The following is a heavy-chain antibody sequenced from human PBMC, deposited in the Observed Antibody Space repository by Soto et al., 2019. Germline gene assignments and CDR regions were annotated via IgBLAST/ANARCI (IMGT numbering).Heavy chain of an antibody. D-gene: IGHD5-12*01. V-gene: IGHV3-23*01. CDR1: GFTFSSYA. J-gene: IGHJ6*02. Sequence: GGSLRLSCAASGFTFSSYAMSWVRQAPGKGLEWVSAISGSGGSTYYADSVKGRFTISRDNSKNTLYLQMNSLRAEDTAVYYCAKGPKYSGYDYVGYYYGMDVWGQGTTVTVSS. CDR2: ISGSGGST. CDR3: AKGPKYSGYDYVGYYYGMDV.